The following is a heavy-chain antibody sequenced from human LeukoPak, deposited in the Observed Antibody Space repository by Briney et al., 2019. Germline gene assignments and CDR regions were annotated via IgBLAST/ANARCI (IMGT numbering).Heavy chain of an antibody. V-gene: IGHV3-30-3*01. CDR3: ASGYDFWSGYPPAPYSMDV. J-gene: IGHJ6*02. CDR1: GFIFRGYA. CDR2: ISYDGSNE. Sequence: QTGGSLRLSCAASGAASGFIFRGYAMHWVRQAPGKGLEWVAIISYDGSNEYYAGSVRGRFIISRDNSRDTIYLQMSSLRVEDTAVYYCASGYDFWSGYPPAPYSMDVWGQGTTVTVSS. D-gene: IGHD3-3*01.